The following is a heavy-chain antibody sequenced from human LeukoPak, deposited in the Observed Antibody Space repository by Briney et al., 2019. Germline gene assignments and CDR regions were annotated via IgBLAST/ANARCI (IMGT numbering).Heavy chain of an antibody. CDR3: ARGTGWPHFDY. CDR2: TYYKSAWYN. D-gene: IGHD6-19*01. Sequence: SQTLSHTCAISGDSVSRDSIAWNWIRQSPSRGLEWLGRTYYKSAWYNDYAVHMKSRITISPDTSKNQFSLQLNSVTPDDTAVYYCARGTGWPHFDYWGQGILVTVSS. CDR1: GDSVSRDSIA. J-gene: IGHJ4*02. V-gene: IGHV6-1*01.